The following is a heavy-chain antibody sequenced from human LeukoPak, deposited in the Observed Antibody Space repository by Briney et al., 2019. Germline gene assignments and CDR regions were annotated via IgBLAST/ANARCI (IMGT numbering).Heavy chain of an antibody. Sequence: ASVKVSCKASGYTFTSYYIHWVRQAPGQGLEWMGLINPSGGSTNYAQKFQGRVAMTRDTSTSTVYMELSSLRSEDTAIYYCATDTISRLAGYYYYYYMDVWGRGTTVTVSS. J-gene: IGHJ6*03. CDR1: GYTFTSYY. V-gene: IGHV1-46*01. CDR2: INPSGGST. CDR3: ATDTISRLAGYYYYYYMDV. D-gene: IGHD3-10*01.